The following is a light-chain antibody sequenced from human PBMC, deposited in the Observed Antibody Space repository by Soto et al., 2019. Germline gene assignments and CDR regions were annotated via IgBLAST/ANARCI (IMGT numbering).Light chain of an antibody. CDR1: QSVGTD. V-gene: IGKV3-11*01. CDR3: QQRSNWLIT. J-gene: IGKJ4*01. Sequence: EVVLTQSPATLCLSPGERATLSCRASQSVGTDLAWYQQKPGQAPRLLIYDASNRATGIPARFSGSASGTGLTPKISSTEHEVSDVYYCQQRSNWLITFGGGTKVDIK. CDR2: DAS.